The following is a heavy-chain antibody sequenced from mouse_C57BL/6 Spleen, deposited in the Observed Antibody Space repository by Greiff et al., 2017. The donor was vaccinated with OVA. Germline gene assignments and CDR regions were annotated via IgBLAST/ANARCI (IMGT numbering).Heavy chain of an antibody. CDR1: GYTFTDYY. J-gene: IGHJ2*01. CDR3: ARVVATPLDY. CDR2: INPYNGGT. D-gene: IGHD1-1*01. Sequence: EVKLQESGPVLVKPGASVKMSCKASGYTFTDYYMNWVKQSHGKSLEWIGVINPYNGGTSYNQKFKGKATLTVDKSSSTAYMELNSLTSEDSAVYYCARVVATPLDYWGQGTTLTVSS. V-gene: IGHV1-19*01.